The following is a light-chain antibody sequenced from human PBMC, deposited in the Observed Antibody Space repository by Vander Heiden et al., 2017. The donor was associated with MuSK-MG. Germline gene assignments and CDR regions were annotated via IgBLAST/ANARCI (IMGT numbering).Light chain of an antibody. Sequence: ELVLTPSPCTLSLSPGESATPSCRASQRIDSTYFGWYQQKPGQAPELLIYATSGRATGVPDRFSGSGSGTDFTLTISRLEPEDFAVYYCQQYGTSLPITFGQGTRLEIK. CDR2: ATS. CDR1: QRIDSTY. J-gene: IGKJ5*01. V-gene: IGKV3-20*01. CDR3: QQYGTSLPIT.